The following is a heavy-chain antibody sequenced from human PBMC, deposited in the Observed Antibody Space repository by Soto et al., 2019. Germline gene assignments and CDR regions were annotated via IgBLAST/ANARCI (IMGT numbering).Heavy chain of an antibody. D-gene: IGHD2-2*01. J-gene: IGHJ6*02. CDR3: AREHAPGVVPAATYYYYGMDV. CDR1: GGTFSSYA. Sequence: QVQLVQSGAEVKKPGSSVKVSCKASGGTFSSYAISWVRQAPGQGLEWMGGIIPIFGTANYAQKFQGRVTITADESTSTAYMELSSLRSEDTSVYYCAREHAPGVVPAATYYYYGMDVWGQGTTVTVS. V-gene: IGHV1-69*01. CDR2: IIPIFGTA.